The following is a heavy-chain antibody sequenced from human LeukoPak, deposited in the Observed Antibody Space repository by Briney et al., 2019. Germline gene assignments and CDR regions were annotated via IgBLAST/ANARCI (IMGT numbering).Heavy chain of an antibody. D-gene: IGHD5-12*01. V-gene: IGHV3-49*04. CDR1: EFTFGDYA. CDR2: IRKKAGFGGST. Sequence: GGSLRLSCTTFEFTFGDYALSWVRQAPGKGLEWVGLIRKKAGFGGSTEYAASVEGRFSISRDDSKSIAYLKMNSLQSEDTAVYYCTRAGIVATIGYGMDVWGQGTTVTVSS. CDR3: TRAGIVATIGYGMDV. J-gene: IGHJ6*02.